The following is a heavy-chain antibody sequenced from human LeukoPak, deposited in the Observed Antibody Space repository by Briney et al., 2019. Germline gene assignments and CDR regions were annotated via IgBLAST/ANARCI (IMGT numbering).Heavy chain of an antibody. CDR3: ARIGAVVPAAT. J-gene: IGHJ5*02. V-gene: IGHV1-8*03. CDR1: GYTFTSYD. D-gene: IGHD2-2*01. Sequence: ASVKVSCKASGYTFTSYDINWVRQATGQGLEWMGWMNPNSGNTGYPQKFQGRVTITRNTSISTAYMELSSLRSEDTAVYYCARIGAVVPAATWGQGTLVTVSS. CDR2: MNPNSGNT.